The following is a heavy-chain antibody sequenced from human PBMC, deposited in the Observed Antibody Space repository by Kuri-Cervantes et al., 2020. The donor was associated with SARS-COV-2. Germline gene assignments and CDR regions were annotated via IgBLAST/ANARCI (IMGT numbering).Heavy chain of an antibody. V-gene: IGHV3-7*01. CDR2: IKQDGSEK. J-gene: IGHJ6*03. CDR3: ARGLRPKAARLYYYYYMDV. CDR1: GFTFSSYW. Sequence: GGSLRLSCAASGFTFSSYWMSWVRQAPGKGLEWVANIKQDGSEKYYVDSVKGRFTISRDNAKNSLYLQMNSLRAEDTAVYYCARGLRPKAARLYYYYYMDVWGKGTTVTVSS. D-gene: IGHD6-6*01.